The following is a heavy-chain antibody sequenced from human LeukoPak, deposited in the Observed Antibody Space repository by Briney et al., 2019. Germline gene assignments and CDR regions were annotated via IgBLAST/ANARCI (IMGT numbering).Heavy chain of an antibody. CDR3: ARVRPANYYGMDV. J-gene: IGHJ6*02. CDR1: GGTFSSYA. CDR2: IIPILGIA. V-gene: IGHV1-69*04. Sequence: ASVKVSCKASGGTFSSYAISWVRQAPGQGLEWMGRIIPILGIANYAQKFQGRVTMTRNTSISTAYMELSSLRSEDTAVYYCARVRPANYYGMDVWGQGTTVTVSS.